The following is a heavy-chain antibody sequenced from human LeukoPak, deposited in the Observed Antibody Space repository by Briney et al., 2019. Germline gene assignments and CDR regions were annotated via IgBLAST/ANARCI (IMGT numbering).Heavy chain of an antibody. J-gene: IGHJ6*03. Sequence: GGSRVLSVAAAGFNFSSYGMHGGRPAPGKGVGGVAVRWYDGSNKYYAASVKGRFTISRDNSKNTLYLQMNSLRAEDTAVYYCAKAVETNYYMDVWGKGTTVTVSS. CDR3: AKAVETNYYMDV. V-gene: IGHV3-33*06. CDR1: GFNFSSYG. CDR2: RWYDGSNK.